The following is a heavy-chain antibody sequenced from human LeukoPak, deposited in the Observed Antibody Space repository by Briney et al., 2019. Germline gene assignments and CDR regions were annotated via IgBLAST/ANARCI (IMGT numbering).Heavy chain of an antibody. D-gene: IGHD4-17*01. Sequence: SETLSLTCTVSGYSISSGYYWGWIRQPPGKGLKWIGSISHSGSTYYNPSLKSRVTISVDTSKNQFSLKLSSVTAADTAVYYCALSNYGDYVFDPWGQGTLVTVSS. CDR2: ISHSGST. CDR3: ALSNYGDYVFDP. V-gene: IGHV4-38-2*02. J-gene: IGHJ5*02. CDR1: GYSISSGYY.